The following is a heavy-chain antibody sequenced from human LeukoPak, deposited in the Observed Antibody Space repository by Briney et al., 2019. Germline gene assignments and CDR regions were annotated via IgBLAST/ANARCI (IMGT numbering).Heavy chain of an antibody. J-gene: IGHJ4*02. CDR1: GFTVSSNY. Sequence: GGSLRLSCAASGFTVSSNYMSWVRQAPGKGLEWVSVIYSGGSTYYADSVKGRFTISRDNSKNTLYLQMNSLRAEDTAVYYCAREKQQLEDYFDYWGQGTLVTVSS. CDR3: AREKQQLEDYFDY. CDR2: IYSGGST. D-gene: IGHD6-13*01. V-gene: IGHV3-53*01.